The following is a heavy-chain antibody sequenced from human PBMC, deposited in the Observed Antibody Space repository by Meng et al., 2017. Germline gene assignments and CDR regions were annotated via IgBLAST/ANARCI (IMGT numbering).Heavy chain of an antibody. J-gene: IGHJ3*02. CDR2: IYYSGST. CDR1: GGSISSGGYY. V-gene: IGHV4-31*02. CDR3: ARRKGRDAFDI. Sequence: QGQLQESGPGLVKPSQTLSLTWTGSGGSISSGGYYWSWIRQHPGKGLEWIGYIYYSGSTYYNPSLKSRVTISVDTSKNQFSLKLSSVTAADTAVYYCARRKGRDAFDIWGQGTMVTVSS.